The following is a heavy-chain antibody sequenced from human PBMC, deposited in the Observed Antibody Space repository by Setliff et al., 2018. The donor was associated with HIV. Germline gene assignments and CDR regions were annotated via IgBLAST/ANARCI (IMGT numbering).Heavy chain of an antibody. CDR1: GYVYTTYY. Sequence: ASVKVSCKASGYVYTTYYIHWVRQTPGQGLEWMGIINPSGGATTSARKLQGRVTMTKDKSTTTVHMELSSLKSEDTAVYYCARGGRLDGTSGFYYPLQFWGQGTLVTVSS. CDR3: ARGGRLDGTSGFYYPLQF. V-gene: IGHV1-46*04. CDR2: INPSGGAT. D-gene: IGHD3-22*01. J-gene: IGHJ4*02.